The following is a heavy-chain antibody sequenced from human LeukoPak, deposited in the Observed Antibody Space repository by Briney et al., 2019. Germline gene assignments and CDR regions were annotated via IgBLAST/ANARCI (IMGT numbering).Heavy chain of an antibody. CDR2: MNPNSGNT. Sequence: ASVKVSCKASGYTFTSYDINWVRQATGQGLEWMGWMNPNSGNTGYAQKFQGRVTMTRNTSISTAYMELSSLRSEDTALYYCAKDIGSEKYYYYYYGMDVWGQGTTVTVSS. J-gene: IGHJ6*02. CDR1: GYTFTSYD. D-gene: IGHD5-12*01. V-gene: IGHV1-8*01. CDR3: AKDIGSEKYYYYYYGMDV.